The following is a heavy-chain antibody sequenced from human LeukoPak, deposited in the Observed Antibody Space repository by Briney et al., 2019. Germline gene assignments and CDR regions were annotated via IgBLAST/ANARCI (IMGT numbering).Heavy chain of an antibody. Sequence: ASVKVSCKASGYTFLGFYIHWVRQAPGQGLEWMGRINPKSGATRYAEAFQDRVTMTRDTSIGSVHMELNRLRPEDTATYYCARGDAYDRPDYWGQGTLATVSS. J-gene: IGHJ4*02. CDR1: GYTFLGFY. CDR3: ARGDAYDRPDY. CDR2: INPKSGAT. V-gene: IGHV1-2*06. D-gene: IGHD5-24*01.